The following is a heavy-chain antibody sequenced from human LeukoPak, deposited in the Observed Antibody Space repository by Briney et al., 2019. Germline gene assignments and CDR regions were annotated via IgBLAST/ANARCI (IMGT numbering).Heavy chain of an antibody. J-gene: IGHJ4*02. Sequence: GRSLRLSCVASGFTFSSHGMHWVRQAPGKGLEWVAVIWYDGSHRYYPDSVKGRFTISRDNSKNTLFLQMDSLRVDDTAVYYCVRDNAAADGALDYWGQGSLGTVSS. CDR2: IWYDGSHR. V-gene: IGHV3-33*01. CDR1: GFTFSSHG. CDR3: VRDNAAADGALDY. D-gene: IGHD5-24*01.